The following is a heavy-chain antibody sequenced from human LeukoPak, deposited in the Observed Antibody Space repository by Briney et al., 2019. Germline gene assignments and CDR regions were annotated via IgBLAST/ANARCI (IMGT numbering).Heavy chain of an antibody. CDR3: ARQYFGSSSPAFDY. J-gene: IGHJ4*02. V-gene: IGHV4-4*02. CDR2: IFHSGNT. Sequence: SGTLSLTCAVSGGSISSSDWWSWVRQPPGKGLEWIGEIFHSGNTNYSPSLKSRVTISVDKSKNQFSLKLSSVTAADTAVYYCARQYFGSSSPAFDYWGQGALVTVSS. CDR1: GGSISSSDW. D-gene: IGHD6-6*01.